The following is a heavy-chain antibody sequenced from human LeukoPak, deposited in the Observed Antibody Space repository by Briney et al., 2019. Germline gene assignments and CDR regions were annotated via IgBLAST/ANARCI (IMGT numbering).Heavy chain of an antibody. CDR3: AREQFYGTIVVPTDIPPRIGY. V-gene: IGHV3-23*01. Sequence: GGSLRLSCAASGFTLSTYAMTWVRQAPGKGLEWVSIINDNGGSTYYADSVKGRFTISRDNSKNTLYLYMNSLRADDTAVYYCAREQFYGTIVVPTDIPPRIGYWGQGTLVTVSS. J-gene: IGHJ4*02. CDR1: GFTLSTYA. CDR2: INDNGGST. D-gene: IGHD2-2*01.